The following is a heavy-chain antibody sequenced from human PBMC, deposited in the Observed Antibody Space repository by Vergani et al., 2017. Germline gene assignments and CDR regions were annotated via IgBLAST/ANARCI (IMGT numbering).Heavy chain of an antibody. CDR1: GFTFRFNG. Sequence: QVQLVESGGGVVQPGGSLRLSCIASGFTFRFNGMHWVRQAPGKGLEWVEIIRYDGTKRFYGDSVKGRFTISRDNSQTTVFLQMNSLRADDSAVYYCTKAGQYDSDNFHDSWGQGALVTVAS. CDR3: TKAGQYDSDNFHDS. V-gene: IGHV3-30*02. CDR2: IRYDGTKR. D-gene: IGHD3-22*01. J-gene: IGHJ1*01.